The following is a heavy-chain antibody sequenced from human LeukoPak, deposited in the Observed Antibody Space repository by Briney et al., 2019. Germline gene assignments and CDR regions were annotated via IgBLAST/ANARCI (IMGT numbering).Heavy chain of an antibody. Sequence: SETLSLTCTVSGGSISSSSYYWGWIRQPPGKGLEWIGSIYYSGSTYYNPSLKSRVTISVDTSKNQFSLKLSSVTAADTAVYYCARRSGYDSLDYWGQGTLVTVSS. CDR3: ARRSGYDSLDY. D-gene: IGHD5-12*01. V-gene: IGHV4-39*07. CDR1: GGSISSSSYY. J-gene: IGHJ4*02. CDR2: IYYSGST.